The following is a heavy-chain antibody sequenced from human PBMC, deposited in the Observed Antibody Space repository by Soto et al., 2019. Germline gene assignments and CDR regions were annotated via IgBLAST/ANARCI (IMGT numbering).Heavy chain of an antibody. D-gene: IGHD3-3*01. V-gene: IGHV4-39*01. J-gene: IGHJ5*02. CDR3: ASYDFWSGYYRGNWFDP. CDR2: IYYSGST. Sequence: SETLSLTCTVSGGSISSSSYYWGWIRQPPGKGLEWIGSIYYSGSTYYNPSLKSRVTISVDTSKNQFSLKLSSVTAADTAVYYCASYDFWSGYYRGNWFDPWGQGTLVTVSS. CDR1: GGSISSSSYY.